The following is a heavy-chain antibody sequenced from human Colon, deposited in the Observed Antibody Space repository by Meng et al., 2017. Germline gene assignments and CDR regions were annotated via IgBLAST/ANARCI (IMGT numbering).Heavy chain of an antibody. CDR1: SGTFSSSNW. CDR2: IYHSGNT. V-gene: IGHV4-4*02. J-gene: IGHJ4*02. CDR3: ARRAPLWFGELASFDS. Sequence: VRVREAGPGRVKPSGTLSLTCTVSSGTFSSSNWWTWVRQPPGKGLEWIGEIYHSGNTNYNPSLKSRVTISVDKSKNQFSLKLNSVTAADTAVYFCARRAPLWFGELASFDSWGQGTLVTVSS. D-gene: IGHD3-10*01.